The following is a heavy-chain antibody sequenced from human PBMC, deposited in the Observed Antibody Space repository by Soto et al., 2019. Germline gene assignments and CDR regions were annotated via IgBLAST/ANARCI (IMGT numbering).Heavy chain of an antibody. J-gene: IGHJ4*02. CDR2: IYRAGSA. D-gene: IGHD6-13*01. V-gene: IGHV3-66*01. CDR1: GFTVSSYY. CDR3: ARVPSISYHYFDY. Sequence: EVQLVESGGGLVQPGGSLRLSCAASGFTVSSYYMSWVRQAPGKGLEWVSVIYRAGSADFADSVKGRFTISRDNSKNTLYLQMSSLRAEDTAVDYCARVPSISYHYFDYWGQGTLVTVSS.